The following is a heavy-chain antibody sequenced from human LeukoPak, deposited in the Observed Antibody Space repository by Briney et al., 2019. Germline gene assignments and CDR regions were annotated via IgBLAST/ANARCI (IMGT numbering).Heavy chain of an antibody. V-gene: IGHV3-7*03. CDR2: IKPDGGEQ. Sequence: PGGSLRLSCVASGFTFSNYWMNWVRQAPGKGLEWVANIKPDGGEQYYVDSVKGRFTISRDNSKNTLYLQMHSLRAEDTAIYYCAKDRRLPWDYFDSWGQGTQVTVSS. J-gene: IGHJ4*02. D-gene: IGHD5-12*01. CDR3: AKDRRLPWDYFDS. CDR1: GFTFSNYW.